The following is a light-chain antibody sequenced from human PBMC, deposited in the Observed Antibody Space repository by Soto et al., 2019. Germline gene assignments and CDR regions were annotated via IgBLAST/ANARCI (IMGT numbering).Light chain of an antibody. J-gene: IGKJ4*01. CDR1: QAITNN. CDR2: AAS. V-gene: IGKV1-12*01. CDR3: QQANSFPLT. Sequence: DIHLTQSPSSLSASVGDRVTITCRASQAITNNLAWYQQKQGKAPKLLIYAASSLQSGVPSRFSGSGSGTDFTITISSLQPEDFETYYCQQANSFPLTFGGGTKVDIK.